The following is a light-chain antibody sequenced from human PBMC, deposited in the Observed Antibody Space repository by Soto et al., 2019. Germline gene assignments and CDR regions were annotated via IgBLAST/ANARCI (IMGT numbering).Light chain of an antibody. CDR3: QQSNNWPPLT. J-gene: IGKJ4*01. CDR2: GVS. Sequence: EVVRTQSPATLSVSPGETATLSCRASQSVAGNLAWYQQKPGQPPRLLIYGVSTRATGVPARFSGSGSETDFSLTISSLQIEDFALYYCQQSNNWPPLTFGGGTKVHIK. V-gene: IGKV3-15*01. CDR1: QSVAGN.